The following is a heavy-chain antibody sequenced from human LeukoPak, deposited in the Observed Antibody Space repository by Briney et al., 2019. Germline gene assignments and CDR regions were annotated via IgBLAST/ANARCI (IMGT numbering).Heavy chain of an antibody. D-gene: IGHD3-22*01. CDR1: GASISSNSYY. V-gene: IGHV4-39*02. Sequence: SETLSLTCTVSGASISSNSYYWGWIRQPPGRGLEWIGSLYYSENTYYNPSLKSRVTISADTSKNHFSLRLSSVTAADTAVFYCARRYYYDSSGYYYYFDYWGQGTLVTVSS. CDR2: LYYSENT. CDR3: ARRYYYDSSGYYYYFDY. J-gene: IGHJ4*02.